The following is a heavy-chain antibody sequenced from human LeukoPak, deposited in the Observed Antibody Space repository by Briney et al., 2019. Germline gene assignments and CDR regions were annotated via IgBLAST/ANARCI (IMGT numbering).Heavy chain of an antibody. CDR3: ARLIILYYYMDV. J-gene: IGHJ6*03. CDR1: GFTFSSYE. CDR2: ISSSGSTT. V-gene: IGHV3-48*03. D-gene: IGHD3-10*01. Sequence: PGGSLRLSCAASGFTFSSYEMNWVRQAPGKGLEWVSYISSSGSTTYYADSVKGRFTISRDNAKNSLYLQMNSLRAEDTAVYYCARLIILYYYMDVWGKGTTVTVSS.